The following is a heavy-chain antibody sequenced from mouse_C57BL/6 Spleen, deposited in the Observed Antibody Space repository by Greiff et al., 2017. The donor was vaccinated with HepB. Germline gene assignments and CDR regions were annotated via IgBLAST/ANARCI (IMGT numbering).Heavy chain of an antibody. J-gene: IGHJ1*03. CDR2: IHPSDSDT. Sequence: QVQLQQPGAELVKPGASVKVSCKASGYTFTSYWMHWVKQRPGQGLEWLGRIHPSDSDTNYNQKFKGKATLTVDKSSSTADMQLSSLTSEDSAVYYCAIGDYGSSYPDWYFDVWGTGTTVTVSS. CDR3: AIGDYGSSYPDWYFDV. V-gene: IGHV1-74*01. D-gene: IGHD1-1*01. CDR1: GYTFTSYW.